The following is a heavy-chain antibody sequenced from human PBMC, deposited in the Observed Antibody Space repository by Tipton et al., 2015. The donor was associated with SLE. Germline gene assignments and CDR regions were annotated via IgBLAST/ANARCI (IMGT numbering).Heavy chain of an antibody. CDR2: INPSGGST. CDR3: ATPNLDYSGGDDAFDI. D-gene: IGHD4-11*01. V-gene: IGHV1-46*01. J-gene: IGHJ3*02. CDR1: GYTFTSYY. Sequence: QLVRSGAEVKKPGASVKVSCKASGYTFTSYYMHWVRQAPGQGLEWMGIINPSGGSTSYAQRFQGRVTMTRDTSTSTVYMELSSLRSEDTAVYYCATPNLDYSGGDDAFDIWGQGTMVTVSS.